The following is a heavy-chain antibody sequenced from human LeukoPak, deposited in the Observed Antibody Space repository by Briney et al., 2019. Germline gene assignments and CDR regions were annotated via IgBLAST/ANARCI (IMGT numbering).Heavy chain of an antibody. V-gene: IGHV3-74*01. J-gene: IGHJ4*02. CDR3: ATRGYSYEFDY. CDR1: GFTVSSNY. Sequence: PGGSLRLSCAASGFTVSSNYMSWVRQAPGKGLVWVSRINSDGSTGYADSVKGRFTISRDNAKNTLYLQMNSLRVEDTAVYYCATRGYSYEFDYWGQGTLVTVSS. CDR2: INSDGST. D-gene: IGHD5-18*01.